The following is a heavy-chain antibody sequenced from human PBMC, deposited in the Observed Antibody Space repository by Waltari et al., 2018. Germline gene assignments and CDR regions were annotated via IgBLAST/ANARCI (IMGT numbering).Heavy chain of an antibody. Sequence: QVQLVQSGAEVKKPGASVKVSCKASGYTFTGYYIHWVRRDRGQGIEGRGGKKQKSGGKKDEKKVKGRVNRTRETSISTAYMELSRLRSDDTAVYDCARLERRDGYNFYYWGQGTLVTVSS. J-gene: IGHJ4*02. CDR3: ARLERRDGYNFYY. D-gene: IGHD1-1*01. CDR2: KKQKSGGK. V-gene: IGHV1-2*02. CDR1: GYTFTGYY.